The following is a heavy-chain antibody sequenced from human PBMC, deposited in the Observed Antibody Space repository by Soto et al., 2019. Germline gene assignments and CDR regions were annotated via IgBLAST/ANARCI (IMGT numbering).Heavy chain of an antibody. CDR1: GDSVSNIDAV. V-gene: IGHV6-1*01. CDR3: ARLVGHSWLDY. D-gene: IGHD6-13*01. J-gene: IGHJ4*02. Sequence: SQTLSLTCAISGDSVSNIDAVWNWIRQSPSRGLEWLGRTYYRSRWHNEYALSVKSRMTINPDTSRNQFSLQLSSVTPEGTAVYYCARLVGHSWLDYWGQGTLVTVSS. CDR2: TYYRSRWHN.